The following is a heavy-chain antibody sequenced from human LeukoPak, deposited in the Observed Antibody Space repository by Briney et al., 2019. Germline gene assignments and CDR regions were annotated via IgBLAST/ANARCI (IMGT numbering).Heavy chain of an antibody. CDR3: ARETKAVAGNTYYMDV. J-gene: IGHJ6*03. Sequence: GGSLRPSCVASEFTFSSYGMHWVRQAPGKGLEWVAVISYDGNNKYYGDSVKGRVSISRDNSKNTLYLQMNSLRAEATSVYYCARETKAVAGNTYYMDVWGKGTTVTVSS. D-gene: IGHD6-19*01. CDR2: ISYDGNNK. V-gene: IGHV3-30*03. CDR1: EFTFSSYG.